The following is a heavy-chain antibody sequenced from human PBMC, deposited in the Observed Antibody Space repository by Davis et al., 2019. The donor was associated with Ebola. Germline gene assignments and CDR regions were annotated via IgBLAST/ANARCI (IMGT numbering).Heavy chain of an antibody. J-gene: IGHJ6*02. Sequence: GESLKISCKGSGYSFTSYWIGWVRQMPGKGLEWMGSIYPGDSDTRYSPSFQGQVTISGDKSISTVYLQWSSLKASDTDMYDCARHRVQAQGIRIGRPYYGMYVWGQGTTVTISS. CDR2: IYPGDSDT. V-gene: IGHV5-51*01. CDR1: GYSFTSYW. D-gene: IGHD2-21*01. CDR3: ARHRVQAQGIRIGRPYYGMYV.